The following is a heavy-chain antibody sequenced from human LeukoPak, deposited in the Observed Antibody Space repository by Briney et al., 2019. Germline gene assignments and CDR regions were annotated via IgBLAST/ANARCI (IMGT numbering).Heavy chain of an antibody. Sequence: GESLKISCKCSGYSFTSYWIGWVRQMPGKGLEWMGIFYPGDSDTRYSPSFQGQVTISADKSIRNAYLQWSSLKASDTAMYYCARHCSGGSCYPYYYYGMDVWGQGTTVTVSS. D-gene: IGHD2-15*01. CDR3: ARHCSGGSCYPYYYYGMDV. CDR1: GYSFTSYW. J-gene: IGHJ6*02. V-gene: IGHV5-51*01. CDR2: FYPGDSDT.